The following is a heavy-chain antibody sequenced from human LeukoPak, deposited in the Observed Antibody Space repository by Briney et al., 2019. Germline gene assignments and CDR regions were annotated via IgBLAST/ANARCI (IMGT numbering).Heavy chain of an antibody. J-gene: IGHJ5*02. Sequence: TGGSLRLSCAASGFTFSSYDMSWVRQAPGKGLEWVSAISGTGGSTYYADSVKGRFTISRDNSKSTLYLQMNSLRAEDTARYYCAKDRHAPGRFCSSTTCFPFDLWGQGTLVTVSS. CDR2: ISGTGGST. CDR3: AKDRHAPGRFCSSTTCFPFDL. V-gene: IGHV3-23*01. CDR1: GFTFSSYD. D-gene: IGHD2-2*01.